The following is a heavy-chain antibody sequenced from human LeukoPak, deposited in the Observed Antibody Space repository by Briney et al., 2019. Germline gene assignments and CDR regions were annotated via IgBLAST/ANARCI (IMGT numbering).Heavy chain of an antibody. J-gene: IGHJ4*02. V-gene: IGHV3-23*01. Sequence: GGSLRLSCAASGFTFSSYAMSWVRQAPGKGLEWVSAISGSGGSTYYADSVKGRFTISRDNSKNTLYLQMNSLRAEDTAVYYCAKDKYDSSGYDPFDYWGQGTLVTVSS. CDR1: GFTFSSYA. D-gene: IGHD3-22*01. CDR3: AKDKYDSSGYDPFDY. CDR2: ISGSGGST.